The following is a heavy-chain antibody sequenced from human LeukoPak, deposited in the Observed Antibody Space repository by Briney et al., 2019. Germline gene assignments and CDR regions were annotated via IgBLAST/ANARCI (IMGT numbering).Heavy chain of an antibody. Sequence: ASVKVSCKASGYTFTSYYMHWVRQAPGQGLEWMGIINPSGGSTSYAQKFQGRVTMTRDTSTSTVYMELSSLRSEDTAVYYCASDGSGRNWFDPWDQGTLVTVSS. D-gene: IGHD6-19*01. CDR1: GYTFTSYY. V-gene: IGHV1-46*01. CDR3: ASDGSGRNWFDP. J-gene: IGHJ5*02. CDR2: INPSGGST.